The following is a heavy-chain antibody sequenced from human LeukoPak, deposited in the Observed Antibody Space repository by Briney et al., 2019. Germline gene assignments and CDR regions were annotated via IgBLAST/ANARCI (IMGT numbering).Heavy chain of an antibody. D-gene: IGHD1-26*01. Sequence: GGSLRLSCAASGFTFSSYIMNWVRQAPGKGLEWVSYISGGSSYMYYADSVKGRFTISRDNAKNSLYLQMNSLRAEDTAVYYCARVLDYYRAFDIWGQGTMVTVSS. CDR2: ISGGSSYM. CDR1: GFTFSSYI. V-gene: IGHV3-21*01. CDR3: ARVLDYYRAFDI. J-gene: IGHJ3*02.